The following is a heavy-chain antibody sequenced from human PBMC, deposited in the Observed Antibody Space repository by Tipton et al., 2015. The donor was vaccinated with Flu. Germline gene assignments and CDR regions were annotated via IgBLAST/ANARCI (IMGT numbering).Heavy chain of an antibody. J-gene: IGHJ3*02. CDR2: ITRSSSYI. CDR3: ARGKGCSTTICYQGRDAIDI. CDR1: GFTFSRYA. D-gene: IGHD2-2*01. V-gene: IGHV3-21*01. Sequence: SLRLSCAASGFTFSRYAMSWVRQAPGKGLEWVSSITRSSSYIYYADSVKGRFTIARDNAKNSLYLQMNSLRAEDTAVYYCARGKGCSTTICYQGRDAIDIWGQGTMVTVSS.